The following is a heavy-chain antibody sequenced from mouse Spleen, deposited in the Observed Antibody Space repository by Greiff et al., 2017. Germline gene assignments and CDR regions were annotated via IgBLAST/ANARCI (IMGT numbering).Heavy chain of an antibody. V-gene: IGHV2-6*03. CDR2: IWSDGST. D-gene: IGHD2-14*01. J-gene: IGHJ1*01. CDR1: GFSLTSYG. CDR3: ARSYRYDWYFDV. Sequence: QVQLKETGPGLVAPSQSLSITCTVSGFSLTSYGVHWVRQPPGKGLEWLVVIWSDGSTNYNSALKSRLSISKDNSKSQVFLKMNSLQTDDTAMYYCARSYRYDWYFDVWGAGTTVTVSS.